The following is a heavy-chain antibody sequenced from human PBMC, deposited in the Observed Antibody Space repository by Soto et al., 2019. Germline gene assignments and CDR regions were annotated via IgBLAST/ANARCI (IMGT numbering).Heavy chain of an antibody. CDR1: GYTFTGYY. V-gene: IGHV1-2*04. CDR2: INPNSGGT. Sequence: QVQLVQSGAEVKKPGASVKVSCKASGYTFTGYYMHWVRQAPGQGLECMGWINPNSGGTNYAQMFQGCATMTRDPARSTAYMELSRLRSDDTAVYYCERPHTAMVTALAFDIWCQGTMVTVSS. J-gene: IGHJ3*02. D-gene: IGHD5-18*01. CDR3: ERPHTAMVTALAFDI.